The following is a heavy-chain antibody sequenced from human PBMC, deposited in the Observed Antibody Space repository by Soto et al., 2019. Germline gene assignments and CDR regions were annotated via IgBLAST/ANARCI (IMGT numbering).Heavy chain of an antibody. J-gene: IGHJ6*02. CDR2: MNPNSGNT. D-gene: IGHD6-6*01. CDR3: ARPIAARRYYYYGMDV. V-gene: IGHV1-8*01. CDR1: GYTFTSYD. Sequence: QVQLVQSGAEVKKPGASVKVSCKASGYTFTSYDINWVRQATGQGLEWMGWMNPNSGNTGYAQKFQGRVTMTRNTSISTAYMELSSLRSEDTDVYYCARPIAARRYYYYGMDVWGQGTTVTVSS.